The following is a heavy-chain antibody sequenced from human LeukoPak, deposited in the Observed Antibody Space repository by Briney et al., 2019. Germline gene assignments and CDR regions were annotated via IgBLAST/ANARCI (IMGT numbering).Heavy chain of an antibody. CDR3: ARENSYDSSGYYYDYFDY. CDR1: GFTFSSYA. D-gene: IGHD3-22*01. CDR2: ISGSGTNT. J-gene: IGHJ4*02. Sequence: GGSLRLSCAASGFTFSSYAMTWVRQAPGKGLEWVSVISGSGTNTYYADSVKGRFTISRDNSKNTLYLQINSLRVEDTAVYYCARENSYDSSGYYYDYFDYWGQGTLVTVSS. V-gene: IGHV3-23*01.